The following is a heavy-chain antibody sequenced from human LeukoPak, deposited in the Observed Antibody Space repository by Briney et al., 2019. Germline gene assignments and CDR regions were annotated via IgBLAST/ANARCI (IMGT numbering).Heavy chain of an antibody. CDR2: IIPIFGTA. CDR3: ARSPYYYYGMDV. Sequence: ASVKVSCKASGGTFSSYAISWVRQAPGQGLEWMGGIIPIFGTANYAQKFQGRVTMTRNTSISTAYMELSSLRSEDTAVYYCARSPYYYYGMDVWGQGTTVTVSS. CDR1: GGTFSSYA. J-gene: IGHJ6*02. V-gene: IGHV1-69*05.